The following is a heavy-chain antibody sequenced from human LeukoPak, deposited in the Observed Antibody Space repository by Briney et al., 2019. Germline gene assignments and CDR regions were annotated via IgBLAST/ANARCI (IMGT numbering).Heavy chain of an antibody. CDR2: ISYDGSNK. Sequence: GGSLRLSCAGSGFTFSTYAMHWVRQAPGKGLEWVASISYDGSNKYYADSVKGRFTISTDNSKNTLYLQMNSLRAEDTAVYYCARGWELGDFWGQGTLVTVSS. CDR1: GFTFSTYA. CDR3: ARGWELGDF. D-gene: IGHD1-26*01. J-gene: IGHJ4*02. V-gene: IGHV3-30-3*01.